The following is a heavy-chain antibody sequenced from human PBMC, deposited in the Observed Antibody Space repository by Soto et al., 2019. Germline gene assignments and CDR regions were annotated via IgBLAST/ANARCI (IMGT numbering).Heavy chain of an antibody. V-gene: IGHV4-59*08. D-gene: IGHD6-13*01. Sequence: QVQLQESGPGLVKPSETLSLTCTVSGGSISSYYWSWIRQPPGKGLEWIGYIYYSGSTNYNPSLKSRVTISVDTSKNQFSLKLSSVTAADTAVYYCARHISSWYGYFDYWGQGTLVTVSS. CDR2: IYYSGST. CDR3: ARHISSWYGYFDY. CDR1: GGSISSYY. J-gene: IGHJ4*02.